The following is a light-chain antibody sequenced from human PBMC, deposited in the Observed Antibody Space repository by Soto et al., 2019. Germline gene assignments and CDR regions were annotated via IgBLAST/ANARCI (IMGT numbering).Light chain of an antibody. CDR3: QQYGSSPTT. Sequence: EIVLTKSPGTLSLFQGERATLSCRASQSVSSTNLSWYQQKPGQAPRVLIYGASSRATGIPDRFSGSGSGTDFTLTISSLEPEDFAVYYCQQYGSSPTTFGQGTKVDI. CDR1: QSVSSTN. CDR2: GAS. V-gene: IGKV3-20*01. J-gene: IGKJ1*01.